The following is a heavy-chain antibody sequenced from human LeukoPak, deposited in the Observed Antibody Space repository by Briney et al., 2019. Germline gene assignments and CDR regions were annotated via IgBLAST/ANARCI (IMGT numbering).Heavy chain of an antibody. D-gene: IGHD2-21*01. Sequence: PGGSLRLSCAASGFTFSSYGMHWVRQAPGKGLEWVAFIRYDGSNKYYADSVKGRFTISRDNSKNTLYLQMNSLRAEDTAVHYCAKDDKAYCGGDCYSFDYWGQGTLVTVSS. CDR3: AKDDKAYCGGDCYSFDY. J-gene: IGHJ4*02. CDR1: GFTFSSYG. CDR2: IRYDGSNK. V-gene: IGHV3-30*02.